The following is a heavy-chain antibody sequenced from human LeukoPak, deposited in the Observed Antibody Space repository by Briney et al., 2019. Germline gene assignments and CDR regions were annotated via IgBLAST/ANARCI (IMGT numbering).Heavy chain of an antibody. CDR1: GFTFSSYD. CDR2: ISYDGSNK. CDR3: AKDRGAAAGTFDY. Sequence: GGSLRLSCAASGFTFSSYDMHWVRQAPGKGLEWVAVISYDGSNKYYADSVKGRFTISRDNSKNTLYLQMNSLRAEDTAVYYCAKDRGAAAGTFDYWGQGTLVTVSS. D-gene: IGHD6-13*01. V-gene: IGHV3-30*18. J-gene: IGHJ4*02.